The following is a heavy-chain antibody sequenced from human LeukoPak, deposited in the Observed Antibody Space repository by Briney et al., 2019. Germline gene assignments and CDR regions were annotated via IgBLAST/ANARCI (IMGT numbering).Heavy chain of an antibody. V-gene: IGHV4-30-2*01. Sequence: SQTLSLSCAVSGGSISSGGYSWSWIRQPPGKGLEWIGYIYPSGSTFYIPSLRSRATISVDRSKNQFSLNLSSVTAADTAVYYCARGALGYSFNWFDPWGQGTLVTVSS. CDR3: ARGALGYSFNWFDP. J-gene: IGHJ5*02. CDR2: IYPSGST. CDR1: GGSISSGGYS. D-gene: IGHD2-21*01.